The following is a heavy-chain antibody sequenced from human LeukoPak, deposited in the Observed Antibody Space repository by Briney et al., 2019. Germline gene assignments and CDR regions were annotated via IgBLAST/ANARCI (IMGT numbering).Heavy chain of an antibody. Sequence: ASVKVSCKASGYTFTSYYMHWVRQAPGQGLEWMGIINPSGGSTSYAQKFQGRVTMTRDTSTSTVYMELSSLRSEDTAVYYCARACSGSYFYYYYYMDVWGKGTTVTVSS. CDR1: GYTFTSYY. J-gene: IGHJ6*03. V-gene: IGHV1-46*01. D-gene: IGHD1-26*01. CDR3: ARACSGSYFYYYYYMDV. CDR2: INPSGGST.